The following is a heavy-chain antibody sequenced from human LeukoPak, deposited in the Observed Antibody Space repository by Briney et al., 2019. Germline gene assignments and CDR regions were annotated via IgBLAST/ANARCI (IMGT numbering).Heavy chain of an antibody. V-gene: IGHV1-2*02. CDR2: IYPNTGGT. Sequence: ASVKISCKASAYTFTGYYMHWVRQAPGQGLGWMGWIYPNTGGTNYAQKVQGRVTMTRDTSISTAYMELSRLRSDDTAVYYCARSEQFPYYMDVWGKGTTVTVSS. CDR3: ARSEQFPYYMDV. J-gene: IGHJ6*03. CDR1: AYTFTGYY. D-gene: IGHD6-19*01.